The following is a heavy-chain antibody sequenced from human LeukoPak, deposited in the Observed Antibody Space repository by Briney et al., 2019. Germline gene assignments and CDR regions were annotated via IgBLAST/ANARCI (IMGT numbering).Heavy chain of an antibody. D-gene: IGHD3-22*01. CDR3: ATQYYYDSSGYPPLYFDY. V-gene: IGHV1-69*05. J-gene: IGHJ4*02. Sequence: SVKVSCKASGGTFSSYAISWVRQAPGQGLELMGGIIPIFGTANHAQKFQGRVTITTDESTSTAYMELSSLRSEDTAVYYCATQYYYDSSGYPPLYFDYWGQGTLVTVSS. CDR2: IIPIFGTA. CDR1: GGTFSSYA.